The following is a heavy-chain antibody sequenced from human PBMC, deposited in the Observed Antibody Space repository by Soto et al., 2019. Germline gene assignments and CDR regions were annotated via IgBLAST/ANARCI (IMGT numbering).Heavy chain of an antibody. Sequence: RASVKVSCKASGYTFTSYDINWVRQATGQGLEWMGWMNPNSGNTGYAQKFQGRVTMTRNTSISTAYMELSSLRSEDTAVYYCARAHYYDSSGYYPNFDYWGQGTLVTVSS. V-gene: IGHV1-8*01. J-gene: IGHJ4*02. CDR2: MNPNSGNT. D-gene: IGHD3-22*01. CDR3: ARAHYYDSSGYYPNFDY. CDR1: GYTFTSYD.